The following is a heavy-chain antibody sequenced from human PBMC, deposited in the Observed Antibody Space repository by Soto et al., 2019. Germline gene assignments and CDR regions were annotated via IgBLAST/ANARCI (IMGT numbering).Heavy chain of an antibody. Sequence: EVQLVESGGGLVQPGGSLRLSCAASGFTFSSYSMNWVRQAPGKGLEWVSYISSSSSTIYYADSVKGRFTISRDNAKNSLYLQMNSRRAEDTAVYYCARDRGDSSGWSGYYYYYYMDVWGKGTTVTVSS. CDR2: ISSSSSTI. CDR3: ARDRGDSSGWSGYYYYYYMDV. CDR1: GFTFSSYS. D-gene: IGHD6-19*01. J-gene: IGHJ6*03. V-gene: IGHV3-48*01.